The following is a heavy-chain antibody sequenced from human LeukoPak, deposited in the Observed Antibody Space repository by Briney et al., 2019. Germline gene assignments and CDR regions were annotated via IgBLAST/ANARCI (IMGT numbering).Heavy chain of an antibody. Sequence: ASVTVSFKASGYTFTSYGISWVRQAPGQVLEWMGWISAYNGNTNYAQKLQGRVTMTTDTSTSTAYMELRSLRSDDTAVYYCARDWIGYVDNWGQGTLVTVSS. CDR1: GYTFTSYG. CDR2: ISAYNGNT. V-gene: IGHV1-18*01. D-gene: IGHD3-10*01. CDR3: ARDWIGYVDN. J-gene: IGHJ4*02.